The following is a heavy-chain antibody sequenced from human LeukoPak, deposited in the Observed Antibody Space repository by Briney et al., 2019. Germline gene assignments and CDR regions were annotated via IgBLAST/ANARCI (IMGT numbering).Heavy chain of an antibody. Sequence: PGGSLRLSCAASGFTFSNAWMSWVRQAPGKGLEWVGRIKSKTDGGTTEYAASVKGRFTISRDDSKSIAYLQMNSLKTEDTAVYYCTPGGYYYYGMDVWGQGTTVTVSS. CDR2: IKSKTDGGTT. J-gene: IGHJ6*02. CDR1: GFTFSNAW. CDR3: TPGGYYYYGMDV. V-gene: IGHV3-15*01.